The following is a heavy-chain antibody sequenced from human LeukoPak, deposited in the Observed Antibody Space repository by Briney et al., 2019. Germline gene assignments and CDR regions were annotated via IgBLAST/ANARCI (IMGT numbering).Heavy chain of an antibody. Sequence: PGRSLRLSCAASGFTFSSYAMHWVRQAPGKGLEWVAVISYDGSNKYYADSVKGRFTISRDNSKNTLYLQMNSLRAEDTAVYYCARKRSHSSGFLDYWGQGTLVTVSS. CDR3: ARKRSHSSGFLDY. CDR2: ISYDGSNK. CDR1: GFTFSSYA. D-gene: IGHD3-22*01. V-gene: IGHV3-30-3*01. J-gene: IGHJ4*02.